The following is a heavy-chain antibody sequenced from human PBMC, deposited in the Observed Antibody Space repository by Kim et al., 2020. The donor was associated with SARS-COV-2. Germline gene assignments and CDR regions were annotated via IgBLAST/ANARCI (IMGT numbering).Heavy chain of an antibody. J-gene: IGHJ4*02. D-gene: IGHD3-22*01. CDR1: GFTFSSYW. V-gene: IGHV3-7*03. CDR3: ARDHRGPTYYYDSSGNYEWLPFDY. Sequence: GGSLRLSCAASGFTFSSYWMSWVRQAPGKGLEWVANIKQDGSEKYYVDSVKGRFTISRDNAKNSLYLQMNSLRAEDTAVYYCARDHRGPTYYYDSSGNYEWLPFDYWGQGTLVTVSS. CDR2: IKQDGSEK.